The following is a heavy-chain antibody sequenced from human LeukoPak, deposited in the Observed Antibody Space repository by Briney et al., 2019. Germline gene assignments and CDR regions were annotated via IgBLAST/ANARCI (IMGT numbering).Heavy chain of an antibody. D-gene: IGHD3-10*01. CDR3: ARGLGNYYYYYMDV. J-gene: IGHJ6*03. CDR2: IYYSGST. CDR1: GGSISSYY. Sequence: SETLSLTCTVSGGSISSYYWSWIRQPPGKGLEWIGYIYYSGSTNYNPSLKSRVTISVDTSKNQFSLKLSSVTAADTAVYYCARGLGNYYYYYMDVWGKGTTVTVSS. V-gene: IGHV4-59*12.